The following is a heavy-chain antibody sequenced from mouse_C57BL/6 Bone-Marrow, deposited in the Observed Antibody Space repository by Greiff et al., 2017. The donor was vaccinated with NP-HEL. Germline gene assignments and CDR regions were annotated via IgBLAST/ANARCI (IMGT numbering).Heavy chain of an antibody. CDR3: TRPDHYGSRAWFAY. V-gene: IGHV1-15*01. D-gene: IGHD1-1*01. J-gene: IGHJ3*01. CDR2: IDPETGGT. CDR1: GYTFTDYE. Sequence: VKLQESGAELVRPGASVTLSCKASGYTFTDYEMHWVKQTPVHGLEWIGAIDPETGGTAYNQKFKGKAILTADKSSSTAYMELRSLTSEDSAVYYCTRPDHYGSRAWFAYWGQGTLVTVSA.